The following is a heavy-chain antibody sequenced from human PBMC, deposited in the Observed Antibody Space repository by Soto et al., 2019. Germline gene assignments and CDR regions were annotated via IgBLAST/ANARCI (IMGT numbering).Heavy chain of an antibody. V-gene: IGHV1-2*04. CDR2: INPNSGGT. CDR1: GYTFTGYY. D-gene: IGHD1-7*01. J-gene: IGHJ4*02. CDR3: ARESITGTTGLDY. Sequence: ASVKVSCKASGYTFTGYYMHWVRQAPGQGLEWMGWINPNSGGTNYAQKFQGWVTMTRDTSISTAYMELSRLRSDDTAVYYCARESITGTTGLDYWGQGTLVTVSS.